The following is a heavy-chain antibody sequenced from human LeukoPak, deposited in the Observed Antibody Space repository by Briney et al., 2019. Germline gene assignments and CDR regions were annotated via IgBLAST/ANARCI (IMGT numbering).Heavy chain of an antibody. D-gene: IGHD6-13*01. J-gene: IGHJ1*01. Sequence: SETLSLTCTVSGGSVSSGSYYWSWIRQPPGKGLEWIGYIYYSGSTNYNPSLKSRVTISVDTSKNQFSLKLLSVTAADTAVYYWATYYKSSWPGLFQHWGQGTLVTVSS. CDR2: IYYSGST. CDR1: GGSVSSGSYY. V-gene: IGHV4-61*01. CDR3: ATYYKSSWPGLFQH.